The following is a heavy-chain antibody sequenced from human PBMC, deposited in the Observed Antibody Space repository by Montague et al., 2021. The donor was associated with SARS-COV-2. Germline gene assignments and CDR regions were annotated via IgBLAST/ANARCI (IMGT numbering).Heavy chain of an antibody. CDR1: RGSFSNYY. D-gene: IGHD3-9*01. CDR3: ARGRPVQGSFRHFDSISSGALDI. CDR2: INQGGAP. Sequence: SETLSLTCAVSRGSFSNYYWTWIRQSPGKGLEWIGVINQGGAPNXTPSLKSRVTISLDTSKKQISLKLNSVTVADTAVFFCARGRPVQGSFRHFDSISSGALDIWAQGSLVIVSS. V-gene: IGHV4-34*01. J-gene: IGHJ3*02.